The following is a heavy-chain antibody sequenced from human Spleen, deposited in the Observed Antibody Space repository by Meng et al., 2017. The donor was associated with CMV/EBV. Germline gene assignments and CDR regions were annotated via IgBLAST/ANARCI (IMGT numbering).Heavy chain of an antibody. CDR2: IKKDGRET. CDR3: ARGGGEY. CDR1: GLTFSNYW. J-gene: IGHJ4*02. Sequence: SLRLSCVAYGLTFSNYWTTWGRQAQGKGMEWRANIKKDGRETFYVDSMKGRFTISRDNSKDSLYLQMNSLRVEDTAVYYCARGGGEYWGQGILVTVSS. V-gene: IGHV3-7*01. D-gene: IGHD3-16*01.